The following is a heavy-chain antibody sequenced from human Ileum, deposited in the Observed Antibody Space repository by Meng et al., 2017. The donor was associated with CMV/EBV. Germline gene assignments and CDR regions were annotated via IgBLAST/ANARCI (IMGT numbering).Heavy chain of an antibody. D-gene: IGHD1-26*01. CDR3: ARGRDFWWEMDY. V-gene: IGHV4-34*01. J-gene: IGHJ4*02. Sequence: VQLHQGGAGLLKPSQILSLTCAVYSGSFSDFFWGWIRQPPGKGLEWIGESSHSGNTKYNQSLKSRVTISVDASKNQFSLNMRSVTAADTAVYYCARGRDFWWEMDYTGQGTLVTVSS. CDR1: SGSFSDFF. CDR2: SSHSGNT.